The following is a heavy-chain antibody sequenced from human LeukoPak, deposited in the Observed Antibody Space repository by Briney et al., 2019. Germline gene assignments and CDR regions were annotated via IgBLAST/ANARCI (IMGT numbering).Heavy chain of an antibody. CDR3: ARLGLTVTSDIDW. V-gene: IGHV4-31*03. CDR1: GGSISSGGYY. D-gene: IGHD4-17*01. J-gene: IGHJ4*02. CDR2: SYYSGST. Sequence: PSETLSLTCTVSGGSISSGGYYWSWIRQHPGKGLEWIGYSYYSGSTYYNPSLKSRVTISVDTSKNQFSLKLSSVTAADTAVYYCARLGLTVTSDIDWWGQGTLVTVSS.